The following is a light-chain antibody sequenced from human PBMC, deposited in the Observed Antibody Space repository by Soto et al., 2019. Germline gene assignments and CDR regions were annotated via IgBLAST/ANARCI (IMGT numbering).Light chain of an antibody. CDR3: AAWDDSLNGWV. V-gene: IGLV1-44*01. J-gene: IGLJ3*02. Sequence: QSVLTQPPSASGTPGQRVTFSCCGSGSNIGSNTVNWYQQLPGTAPKLLIYNNNQRPSGVPDRFSDSKSGTSASLAISGLQSEDEADYYCAAWDDSLNGWVFGGGTKLTVL. CDR1: GSNIGSNT. CDR2: NNN.